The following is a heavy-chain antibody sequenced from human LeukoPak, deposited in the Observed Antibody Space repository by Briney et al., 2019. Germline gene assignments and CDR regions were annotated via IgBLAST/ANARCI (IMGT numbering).Heavy chain of an antibody. CDR1: GGSINNYY. V-gene: IGHV4-59*01. Sequence: SETLSLTCTVSGGSINNYYWSWIRQPPGKGLEWIGYIYYSGSTNYKPSLKSRVTISIDRSKNQFSLELSSVTAADTAVYYCARGPELGSLDHWGQGTLVTVSS. CDR2: IYYSGST. J-gene: IGHJ4*02. D-gene: IGHD3-10*01. CDR3: ARGPELGSLDH.